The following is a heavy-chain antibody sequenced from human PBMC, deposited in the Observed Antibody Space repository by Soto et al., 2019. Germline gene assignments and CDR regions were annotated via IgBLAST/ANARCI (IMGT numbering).Heavy chain of an antibody. Sequence: TGGSLRLSCAASGFTFSSYSMNWVRQAPGKGLEWVSYISSSSSTIYYADSVKGRFTISRDNAKNSLYLQMNSLRAEDTAVYYCARDMKDGSGSYYVYYYYYMDVWGKGTTVTVSS. CDR3: ARDMKDGSGSYYVYYYYYMDV. J-gene: IGHJ6*03. D-gene: IGHD3-10*01. CDR2: ISSSSSTI. V-gene: IGHV3-48*01. CDR1: GFTFSSYS.